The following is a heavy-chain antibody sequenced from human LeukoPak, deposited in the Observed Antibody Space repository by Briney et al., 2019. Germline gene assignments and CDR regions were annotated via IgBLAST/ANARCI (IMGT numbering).Heavy chain of an antibody. CDR3: ANHIERRGSHDAFDI. J-gene: IGHJ3*02. Sequence: ASVKVSCKASGYTFTSYYMRWVRQAPGQGLEWMGIINPSGGSTSYAQKFQGRVTMTRDTSTSTVYMELSSVRSEDTAVYYCANHIERRGSHDAFDIWGQGTMVTVSS. D-gene: IGHD1-26*01. CDR2: INPSGGST. CDR1: GYTFTSYY. V-gene: IGHV1-46*01.